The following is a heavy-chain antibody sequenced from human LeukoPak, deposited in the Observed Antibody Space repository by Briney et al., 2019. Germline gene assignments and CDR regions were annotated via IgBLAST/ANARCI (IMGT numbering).Heavy chain of an antibody. J-gene: IGHJ4*02. V-gene: IGHV1-2*02. CDR3: ARAITSDPYTSSWHTLGYY. D-gene: IGHD6-13*01. Sequence: ASVKVSCKASGYTFTGYYIHWVRQAPGQGLEWMGWINASSGGTNYAQKFQGRVTMTRDTSISTAYMELSRLTSDDTAVYYCARAITSDPYTSSWHTLGYYWGQGTLVTVSS. CDR1: GYTFTGYY. CDR2: INASSGGT.